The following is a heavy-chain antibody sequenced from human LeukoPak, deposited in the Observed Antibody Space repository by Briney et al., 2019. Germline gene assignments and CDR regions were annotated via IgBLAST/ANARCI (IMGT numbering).Heavy chain of an antibody. CDR2: ISGDGRDI. CDR3: AIHGGGTIRIEAFDV. D-gene: IGHD3-3*01. Sequence: GGTLRLSCAASAFTFSSYGMSWVRQAPGKGRGWVSAISGDGRDIFYGGAGKGRFSISRGNSKNTLYLQMNSLRDEDTALYYCAIHGGGTIRIEAFDVWGQGTMVTISS. J-gene: IGHJ3*01. CDR1: AFTFSSYG. V-gene: IGHV3-23*01.